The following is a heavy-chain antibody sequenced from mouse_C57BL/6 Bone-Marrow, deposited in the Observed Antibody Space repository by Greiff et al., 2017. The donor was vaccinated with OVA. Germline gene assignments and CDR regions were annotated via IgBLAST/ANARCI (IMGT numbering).Heavy chain of an antibody. CDR2: IDPANGNT. CDR1: GFNIKNTY. V-gene: IGHV14-3*01. Sequence: EVQLQQSVAELVRPGASVKLSCTASGFNIKNTYMHWVKQRPEQGLEWIGRIDPANGNTKYAPKFKGKATITADTSSNTAYLQLSSLTSEDTAIYYCAHSLYYCGSSPLAMDYWGQGTSVTVSS. CDR3: AHSLYYCGSSPLAMDY. D-gene: IGHD1-1*01. J-gene: IGHJ4*01.